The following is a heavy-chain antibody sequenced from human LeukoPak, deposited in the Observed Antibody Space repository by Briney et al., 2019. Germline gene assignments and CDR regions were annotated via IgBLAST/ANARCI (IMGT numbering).Heavy chain of an antibody. V-gene: IGHV3-21*01. CDR3: ARTYSGTHQAFDI. CDR1: GFTFSSYS. CDR2: ISSSSSYI. J-gene: IGHJ3*02. Sequence: PGGSLRLSCAASGFTFSSYSMNWVRQAPGKGLEWVTSISSSSSYIYYADSVKGRFTISRDNAKNSLYLQMSSLRAEDTAVYYCARTYSGTHQAFDIWGQGTMVTVSS. D-gene: IGHD1-26*01.